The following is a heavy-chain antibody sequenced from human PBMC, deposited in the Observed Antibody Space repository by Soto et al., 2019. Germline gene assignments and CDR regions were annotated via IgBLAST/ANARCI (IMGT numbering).Heavy chain of an antibody. D-gene: IGHD3-10*01. CDR1: GYTFTSYG. Sequence: ASVKVSCKASGYTFTSYGISRVRQAPGQGLEWMGWMNPNSGNTGYAQKFQGRVTMTRNTSISTAYMELSSLRSEDTAVYYCARGLWRRGGWFDPWGQGTLVTVSS. CDR3: ARGLWRRGGWFDP. CDR2: MNPNSGNT. V-gene: IGHV1-8*02. J-gene: IGHJ5*02.